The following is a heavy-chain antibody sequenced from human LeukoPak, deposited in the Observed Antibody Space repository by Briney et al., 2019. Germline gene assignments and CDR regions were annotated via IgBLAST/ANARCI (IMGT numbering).Heavy chain of an antibody. Sequence: SETLSLTCADYGGSFSGYYWSWIRQPPGKGLEWIGEINHSGSTNYNPSLKSRVTISVDTSKNQFSLKLSSVTAADTAVYYCARGNVVVVAARGFFDYWGQGTLVTVSS. D-gene: IGHD2-15*01. CDR1: GGSFSGYY. CDR2: INHSGST. J-gene: IGHJ4*02. V-gene: IGHV4-34*01. CDR3: ARGNVVVVAARGFFDY.